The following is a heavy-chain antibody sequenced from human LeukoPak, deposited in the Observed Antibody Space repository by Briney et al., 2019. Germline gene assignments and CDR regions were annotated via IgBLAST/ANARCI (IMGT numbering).Heavy chain of an antibody. V-gene: IGHV4-34*01. J-gene: IGHJ5*02. Sequence: SETLSLTCAVYGGSFSGYYWSWIRQPPGKGLEWIGEINHSGSTNYNPSLQRRLTISADTAKNQSSLELSSVTAANTAVYYLAKGEYSSSYSSKNNWFDHWGQGTLVTVSS. CDR1: GGSFSGYY. D-gene: IGHD6-6*01. CDR3: AKGEYSSSYSSKNNWFDH. CDR2: INHSGST.